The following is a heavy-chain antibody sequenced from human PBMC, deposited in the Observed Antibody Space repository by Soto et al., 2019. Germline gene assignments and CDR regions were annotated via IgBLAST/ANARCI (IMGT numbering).Heavy chain of an antibody. V-gene: IGHV4-59*12. CDR3: ASTYSSSWCLDY. Sequence: SETLSLTCTVSGGSISSYYWSWIRQPPGKGLEWIGEIYHSGSTNYNPSLKSRVTISVDKSKNQFSLKLSSVTAADTAVYYCASTYSSSWCLDYWGQGTLVTVSS. CDR2: IYHSGST. D-gene: IGHD6-13*01. J-gene: IGHJ4*02. CDR1: GGSISSYY.